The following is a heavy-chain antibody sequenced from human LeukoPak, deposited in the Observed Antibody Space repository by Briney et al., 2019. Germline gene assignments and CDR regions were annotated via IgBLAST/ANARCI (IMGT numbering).Heavy chain of an antibody. V-gene: IGHV1-46*01. CDR2: ITPSGDST. D-gene: IGHD2/OR15-2a*01. CDR3: ARNRNIRGPREAFDY. J-gene: IGHJ4*02. Sequence: ASVKVSCKASGYTFSSYYMHWVRQAPGQGLEWMGIITPSGDSTNYAQKFQGRVTMTRDTSTSTVYMELSSLRSEDTAVYYCARNRNIRGPREAFDYWGQGTLVTVSS. CDR1: GYTFSSYY.